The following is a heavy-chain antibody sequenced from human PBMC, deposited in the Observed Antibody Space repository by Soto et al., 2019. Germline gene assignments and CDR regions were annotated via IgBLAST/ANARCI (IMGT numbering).Heavy chain of an antibody. CDR1: GGSVSPYY. D-gene: IGHD4-17*01. CDR3: ARHKSTVNILDY. CDR2: IYSFGST. V-gene: IGHV4-59*08. J-gene: IGHJ4*02. Sequence: SETLSLTCTVSGGSVSPYYWSWIRQPPGRGLEWIGYIYSFGSTNYNASLECRVSMSVDTSKNQVSLKLTSVTVADTAVYYCARHKSTVNILDYWGQGTLVTVSS.